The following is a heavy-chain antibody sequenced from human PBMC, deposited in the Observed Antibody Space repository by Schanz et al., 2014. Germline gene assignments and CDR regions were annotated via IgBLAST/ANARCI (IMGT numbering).Heavy chain of an antibody. CDR3: ARDSPEGNWFDP. Sequence: HLQLQESGSGLVKPSQTLSLTCAVSGGSISSGGYFWSWIRQPPGKGLEWIGNIYHSGSTYYNPSLKSRVTISVDRSKNPFSLKLSSVTAADTAVYYCARDSPEGNWFDPWGQGTLVTVSS. V-gene: IGHV4-30-2*01. CDR2: IYHSGST. CDR1: GGSISSGGYF. J-gene: IGHJ5*02.